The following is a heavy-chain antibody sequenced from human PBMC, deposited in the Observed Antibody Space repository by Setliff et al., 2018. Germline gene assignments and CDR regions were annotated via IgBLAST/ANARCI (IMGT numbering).Heavy chain of an antibody. J-gene: IGHJ4*02. CDR2: IKSKADGGTA. V-gene: IGHV3-15*01. Sequence: GGSLRLSCAASGFTFSSYAMHWVRQAPGKGLEWVGRIKSKADGGTADFAAPVKGRFTISRDDSKNTMSLQMNSLKTEDTAVYFCATRLGDFWGQGTLVTVSS. CDR1: GFTFSSYA. CDR3: ATRLGDF.